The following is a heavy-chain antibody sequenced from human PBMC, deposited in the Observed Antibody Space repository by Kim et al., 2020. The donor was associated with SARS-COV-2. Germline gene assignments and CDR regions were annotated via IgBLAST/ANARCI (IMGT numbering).Heavy chain of an antibody. V-gene: IGHV3-30-3*01. D-gene: IGHD6-13*01. CDR1: GFTFSSYA. Sequence: GGSLRLSCAASGFTFSSYAMHWVRQAPGKGLEWVAVISYDGSNKYYADSVKGRFTISRDNSKNTLYLQMNSLRAEDTAVYYCARGAPPGYSSSWYPPLDYWGQGTLVTVSS. CDR2: ISYDGSNK. CDR3: ARGAPPGYSSSWYPPLDY. J-gene: IGHJ4*02.